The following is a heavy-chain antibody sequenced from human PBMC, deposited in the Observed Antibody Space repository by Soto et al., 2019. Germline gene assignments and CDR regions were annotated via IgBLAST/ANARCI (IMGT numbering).Heavy chain of an antibody. V-gene: IGHV3-48*01. CDR3: ARAGATRKITIFGVVPVHFDY. J-gene: IGHJ4*02. Sequence: GGSLRLSCAASGFTFSSYSMNWVRQAPGKGLEWVSYISSSSSTIYYADSVKGRFTISRENAKNSRYLQMNSLRAEDTAVYYCARAGATRKITIFGVVPVHFDYWGQGTLVTVSS. CDR1: GFTFSSYS. CDR2: ISSSSSTI. D-gene: IGHD3-3*01.